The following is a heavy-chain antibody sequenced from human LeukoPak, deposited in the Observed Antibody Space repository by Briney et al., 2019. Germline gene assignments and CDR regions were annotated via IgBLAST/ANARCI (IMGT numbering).Heavy chain of an antibody. J-gene: IGHJ2*01. V-gene: IGHV4-59*01. CDR3: ARGLAAAGPWYFDL. D-gene: IGHD6-13*01. CDR2: IYYSGST. Sequence: WGTLSLTCTVSGGSISSYYWSWIRQPPGKGLEWVGYIYYSGSTNYNPSLKSRVTMSVDTSKNQFSLKLSSVTAADTAVYYCARGLAAAGPWYFDLWGRGTLVTVSS. CDR1: GGSISSYY.